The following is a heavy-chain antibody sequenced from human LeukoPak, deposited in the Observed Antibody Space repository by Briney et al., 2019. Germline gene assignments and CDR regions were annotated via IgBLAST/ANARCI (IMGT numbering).Heavy chain of an antibody. V-gene: IGHV5-51*01. CDR2: IFPGDSDT. J-gene: IGHJ4*02. CDR1: GYSFTTYW. CDR3: ATSESQTRFDY. Sequence: GESLKISCKGSGYSFTTYWIGWVRQMPGKGLEWIGIIFPGDSDTTYSPSLQGQVTISADKSINTAYLQWSSLRASDTAMYYCATSESQTRFDYWGQGAPVTVSS. D-gene: IGHD1/OR15-1a*01.